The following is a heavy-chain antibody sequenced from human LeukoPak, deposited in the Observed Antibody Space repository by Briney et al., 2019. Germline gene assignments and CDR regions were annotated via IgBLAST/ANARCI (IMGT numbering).Heavy chain of an antibody. D-gene: IGHD3-16*01. CDR1: GFTFSSYA. Sequence: SGGSRRLSCAASGFTFSSYAMSWVRQAPGKRLEWVSAISGSGGSTYYADSVKGRFTISRDNSKNTLYLQMNSLRAEDTALYYCAKHYGGGAADYFDYWGQGTLVTVSS. CDR3: AKHYGGGAADYFDY. CDR2: ISGSGGST. J-gene: IGHJ4*02. V-gene: IGHV3-23*01.